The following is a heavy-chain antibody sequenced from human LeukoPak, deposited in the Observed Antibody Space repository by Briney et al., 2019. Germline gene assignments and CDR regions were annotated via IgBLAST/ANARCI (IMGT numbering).Heavy chain of an antibody. Sequence: GGSLRLSCAASGFTFSDYYMSWLRQAPGKGLEWVSYISSSGSTIDYADSVKGRFTISRDNAKNSLYLQMYSLRAEDTAVYYCARSIPAGNRRWGQGTLVTVSS. CDR3: ARSIPAGNRR. J-gene: IGHJ4*02. CDR2: ISSSGSTI. CDR1: GFTFSDYY. D-gene: IGHD2-2*01. V-gene: IGHV3-11*01.